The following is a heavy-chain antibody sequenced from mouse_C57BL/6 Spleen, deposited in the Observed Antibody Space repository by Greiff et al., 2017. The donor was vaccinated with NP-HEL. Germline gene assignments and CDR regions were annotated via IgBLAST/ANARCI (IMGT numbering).Heavy chain of an antibody. CDR3: ARAQYYGSSGGCDY. V-gene: IGHV5-4*01. CDR1: GFTFSSYA. Sequence: EVQLVESGGGLVKPGGSLKLSCAASGFTFSSYAMSWVRQTPEKRLEWVATISDGGSYTYYPDNVKGRFTIARDNAKNNLYLQMSHLKSEDTAMYYCARAQYYGSSGGCDYWGQGTTLTVSS. CDR2: ISDGGSYT. J-gene: IGHJ2*01. D-gene: IGHD1-1*01.